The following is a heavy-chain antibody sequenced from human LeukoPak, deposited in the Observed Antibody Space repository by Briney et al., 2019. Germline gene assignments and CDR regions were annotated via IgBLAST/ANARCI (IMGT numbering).Heavy chain of an antibody. Sequence: GGSLRLSCAASGFTFSDYYTSWIRQAPGKGLEWVSYISTGGSTIYYADSVKGRFTISRDNAKNSLYLQMNSLRAEDTAVYYCARDKRTSTPLPEYFQHWGQGTLVTVSS. V-gene: IGHV3-11*01. D-gene: IGHD2-2*01. CDR2: ISTGGSTI. CDR3: ARDKRTSTPLPEYFQH. J-gene: IGHJ1*01. CDR1: GFTFSDYY.